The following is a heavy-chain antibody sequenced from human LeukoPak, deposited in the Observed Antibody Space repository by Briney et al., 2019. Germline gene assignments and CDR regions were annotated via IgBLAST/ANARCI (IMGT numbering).Heavy chain of an antibody. CDR1: GGTFSSYA. J-gene: IGHJ5*02. CDR3: ARDRGNWNDMNWFDP. D-gene: IGHD1-1*01. Sequence: SVKVSCKASGGTFSSYAISWVRQAPGQGLEWMGRIIPIFGTANYAQKFQGRVTITTDESTSTAYMELSSLRSEDTAVYYCARDRGNWNDMNWFDPWVQGTLVTVSS. V-gene: IGHV1-69*05. CDR2: IIPIFGTA.